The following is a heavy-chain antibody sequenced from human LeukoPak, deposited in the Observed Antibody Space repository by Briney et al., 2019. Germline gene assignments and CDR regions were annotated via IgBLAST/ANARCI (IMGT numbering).Heavy chain of an antibody. V-gene: IGHV4-4*07. CDR3: AREGDDFWSGYPGFDAFDI. D-gene: IGHD3-3*01. J-gene: IGHJ3*02. CDR1: GGSISSYY. CDR2: IYTSGST. Sequence: SETLSLTCTVSGGSISSYYWSWIRQPAGKGLEWIGRIYTSGSTNYNPSLKSRVTMSVDTSKNQFSLKLSSVTAADTAAYYCAREGDDFWSGYPGFDAFDIWGQGTMVTVSS.